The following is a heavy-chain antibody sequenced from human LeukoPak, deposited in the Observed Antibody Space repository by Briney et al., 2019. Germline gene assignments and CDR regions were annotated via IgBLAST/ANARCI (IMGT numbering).Heavy chain of an antibody. CDR1: GSSISSYY. J-gene: IGHJ3*02. CDR3: AGGGITMMVGAFDI. V-gene: IGHV4-4*07. CDR2: IYTSGTI. D-gene: IGHD3-22*01. Sequence: PSETLSLTCTVSGSSISSYYWSWIRQPAGKGLEWIGRIYTSGTISYNPSLKSRVTMSLDTAKNQFSLKLGSVTAADTAVYYCAGGGITMMVGAFDIWGQGTMVTVSS.